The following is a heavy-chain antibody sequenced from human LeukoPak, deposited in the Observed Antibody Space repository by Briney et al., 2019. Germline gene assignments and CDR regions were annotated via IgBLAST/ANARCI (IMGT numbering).Heavy chain of an antibody. CDR2: ITGSGTII. CDR1: GFTFNDYY. V-gene: IGHV3-11*01. Sequence: PGGSLRLSCAASGFTFNDYYMSWIRQAPGKGLEWVSYITGSGTIINYADSVKGRFTISRDSVKNSLYLQMNSLRAEDTAVYYCARNLGEAYFDYWGQGTLVTVSS. D-gene: IGHD7-27*01. CDR3: ARNLGEAYFDY. J-gene: IGHJ4*02.